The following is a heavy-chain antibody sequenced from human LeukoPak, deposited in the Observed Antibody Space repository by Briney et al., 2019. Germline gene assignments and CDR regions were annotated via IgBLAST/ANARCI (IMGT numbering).Heavy chain of an antibody. J-gene: IGHJ4*02. Sequence: PSETLSLTCAVYGVAFSGYYWSWIRQPPGKGLEWVGAINHSGSTNYNPSLKTRVTISVDTSKNQFSLKLSSVTAADTAVYYCARGSDTWGPFDYWGQGTLVTVSS. CDR2: INHSGST. V-gene: IGHV4-34*01. CDR1: GVAFSGYY. CDR3: ARGSDTWGPFDY. D-gene: IGHD3-16*01.